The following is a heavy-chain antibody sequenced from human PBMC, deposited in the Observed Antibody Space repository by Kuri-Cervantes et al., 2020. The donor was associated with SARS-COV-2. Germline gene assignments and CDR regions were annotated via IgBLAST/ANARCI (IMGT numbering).Heavy chain of an antibody. CDR1: GGSISSYY. V-gene: IGHV4-59*01. Sequence: SETLSLTCTVSGGSISSYYWSWIRQPPGKGLEWIGYIYYSGSTNYNPSLKSRVTISVDTSKNQFSLKLSSVTAADTAVYYCASSRYYYDSSGLLPYYYYGMDVWGQGTTVTVSS. D-gene: IGHD3-22*01. CDR2: IYYSGST. CDR3: ASSRYYYDSSGLLPYYYYGMDV. J-gene: IGHJ6*02.